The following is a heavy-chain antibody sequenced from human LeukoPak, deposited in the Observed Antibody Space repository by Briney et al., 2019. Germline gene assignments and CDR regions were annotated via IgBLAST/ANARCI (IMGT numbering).Heavy chain of an antibody. J-gene: IGHJ5*02. D-gene: IGHD3-10*02. CDR2: SSYTGST. CDR3: ARFIPSSGIDP. Sequence: SETLSLTCAVYGGSFSGYYWSWIRQPPGKGLEWITYSSYTGSTNYNPSLKSRVTISVDTSKNQFSPRLRSVTAADTAVYYCARFIPSSGIDPWGQGTLVTVSS. CDR1: GGSFSGYY. V-gene: IGHV4-59*01.